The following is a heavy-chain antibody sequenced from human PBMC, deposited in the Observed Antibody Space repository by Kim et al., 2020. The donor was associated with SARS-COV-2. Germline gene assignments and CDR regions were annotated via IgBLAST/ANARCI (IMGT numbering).Heavy chain of an antibody. V-gene: IGHV1-46*01. CDR3: ARDLIVVVPAARSDYYYYMDV. D-gene: IGHD2-2*01. J-gene: IGHJ6*03. Sequence: ASVKVSCKASGYTFTSYYMHWVRQAPGQGLEWMGIINPSGGSPSYAQKFQGRVTMTRDTSTSTVYMELSSLRSEDTAVYYCARDLIVVVPAARSDYYYYMDVWGKGTTVTVSS. CDR1: GYTFTSYY. CDR2: INPSGGSP.